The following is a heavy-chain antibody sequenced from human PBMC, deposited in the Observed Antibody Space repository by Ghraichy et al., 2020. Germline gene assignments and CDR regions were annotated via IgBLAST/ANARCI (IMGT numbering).Heavy chain of an antibody. CDR2: LYLAYSDT. J-gene: IGHJ4*02. V-gene: IGHV5-51*01. D-gene: IGHD6-13*01. CDR3: ARLGHNSSWYDLHYFDY. CDR1: GYNFTNYW. Sequence: GESLNISCKGSGYNFTNYWIAWVRQMPGKGLEWMWILYLAYSDTRYCPSFQGQVTISADQSLTTAYLQWSRLKASDTAMYYCARLGHNSSWYDLHYFDYWGQGTLVTVSS.